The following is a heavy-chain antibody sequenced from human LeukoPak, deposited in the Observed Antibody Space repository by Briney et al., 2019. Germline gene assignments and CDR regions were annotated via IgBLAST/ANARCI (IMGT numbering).Heavy chain of an antibody. V-gene: IGHV3-23*01. D-gene: IGHD2-15*01. J-gene: IGHJ4*02. CDR3: ARVFRGVAYGYFDY. CDR1: GFIFSNYG. Sequence: PGGSLRLSCAASGFIFSNYGMNWVRQAPGKGLEWVAAISASGSATSYADSVRGRFTISRDNSKSTTYLQMNSLRAEDTAVYYCARVFRGVAYGYFDYWGQGTLVTVSS. CDR2: ISASGSAT.